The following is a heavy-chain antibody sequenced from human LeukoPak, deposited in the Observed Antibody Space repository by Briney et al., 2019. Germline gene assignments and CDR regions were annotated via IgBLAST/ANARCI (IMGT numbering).Heavy chain of an antibody. CDR2: INPNSGGT. CDR1: GYTFTGYY. Sequence: ASVKVSCKASGYTFTGYYMHWVRQAPGQGLEWMGWINPNSGGTNYAQKFQGRVTMTRDTSISTAYMELSRLRSDDTAVYYCARDWESYDYVWGSYRSSPTFDIWGQGTMVTVSS. D-gene: IGHD3-16*02. J-gene: IGHJ3*02. V-gene: IGHV1-2*02. CDR3: ARDWESYDYVWGSYRSSPTFDI.